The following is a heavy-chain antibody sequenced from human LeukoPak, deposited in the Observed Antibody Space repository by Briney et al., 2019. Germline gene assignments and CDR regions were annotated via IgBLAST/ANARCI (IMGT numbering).Heavy chain of an antibody. D-gene: IGHD3-10*01. CDR2: ISAYNGDT. Sequence: GASVKVSCKASGYTFTSYAMNWVRQAPGQGLEWMGWISAYNGDTNYAQKLQGRVTMTTDTSTSTAYMELRSLRSDDTAVYYCARGSGRPNSYYYYMDVWGKGTTVTISS. V-gene: IGHV1-18*01. CDR3: ARGSGRPNSYYYYMDV. CDR1: GYTFTSYA. J-gene: IGHJ6*03.